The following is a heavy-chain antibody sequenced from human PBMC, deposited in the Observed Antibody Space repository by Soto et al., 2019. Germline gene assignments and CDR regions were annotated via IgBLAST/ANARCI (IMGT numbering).Heavy chain of an antibody. CDR1: GGSFSGYY. V-gene: IGHV4-34*01. CDR2: ISHSGRT. CDR3: ARYSYGTAFDY. D-gene: IGHD5-18*01. Sequence: SQTLSLTCAVYGGSFSGYYWSWIRQPPGKGLESIGEISHSGRTNYNPPLKSRVTISVDTTKNQFSLKLSSVTAADTAVYYCARYSYGTAFDYWDEGTVITVSS. J-gene: IGHJ4*02.